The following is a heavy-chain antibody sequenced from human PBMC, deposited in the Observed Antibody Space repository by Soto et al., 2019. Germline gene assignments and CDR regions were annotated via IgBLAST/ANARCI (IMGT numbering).Heavy chain of an antibody. V-gene: IGHV3-48*03. Sequence: GGSLRLSCIWSGFAFRDYEMNWVRQAPGKGLEWVAYISSGAFTIYYADSVRGRFTVSRDNAKNSLYLQMNRLRDEDAAVYYCARTSSIETVNYYGMDVWGQGTTVTVSS. CDR2: ISSGAFTI. J-gene: IGHJ6*02. D-gene: IGHD2-15*01. CDR1: GFAFRDYE. CDR3: ARTSSIETVNYYGMDV.